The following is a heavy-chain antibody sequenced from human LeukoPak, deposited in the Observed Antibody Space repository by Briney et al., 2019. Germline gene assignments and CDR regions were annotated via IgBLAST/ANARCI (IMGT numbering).Heavy chain of an antibody. D-gene: IGHD5-24*01. CDR3: ARDLGDGYNFFDY. CDR1: GGSISNYY. V-gene: IGHV4-59*01. CDR2: IYYSGST. J-gene: IGHJ4*02. Sequence: PSETLSLTCTVSGGSISNYYWSWIRQPPGKGLEWIGYIYYSGSTNYNPSLKSRVTISVDTSKNQFSLKLSSVTAADTAVYYCARDLGDGYNFFDYWGQGTLVTVSS.